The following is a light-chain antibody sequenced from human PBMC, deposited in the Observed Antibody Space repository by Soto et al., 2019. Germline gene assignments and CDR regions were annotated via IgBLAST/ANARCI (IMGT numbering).Light chain of an antibody. CDR3: HQYNNWPPLT. CDR1: QSVSSN. V-gene: IGKV3D-15*01. J-gene: IGKJ4*01. Sequence: EIVMTQSPATLSVSPGARATLSCRASQSVSSNLAWYQQKPGQAPRLLIYGASTRATGIPARFSGSGSGTEFTLTISSLQSEDFAVYYCHQYNNWPPLTFGGGTKVEIK. CDR2: GAS.